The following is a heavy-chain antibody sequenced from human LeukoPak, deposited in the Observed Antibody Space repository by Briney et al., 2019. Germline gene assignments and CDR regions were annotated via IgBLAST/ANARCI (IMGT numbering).Heavy chain of an antibody. V-gene: IGHV1-69*04. CDR3: AREAYCGGDCPYWYFDL. Sequence: AASVKVSCKASGGTFSSYAISWVRQAPGQGLEWMGRIIPILGIANYAQKFQGRVTITADKSTSTAYMELSSLRSEDTAVYYCAREAYCGGDCPYWYFDLWGRGTLVTVSS. J-gene: IGHJ2*01. CDR1: GGTFSSYA. CDR2: IIPILGIA. D-gene: IGHD2-21*02.